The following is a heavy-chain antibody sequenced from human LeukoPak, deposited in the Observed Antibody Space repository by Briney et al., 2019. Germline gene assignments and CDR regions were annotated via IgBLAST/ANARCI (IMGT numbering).Heavy chain of an antibody. J-gene: IGHJ5*02. Sequence: ASVKVSCKVSGYTLTELSMHWVRQAPGKGLEWMGGFDPEDGETIYAQKFQGRVTMTEDTSTDTAYMELSSLRSEDTAVYYCATGSLASPALGVVAAPLLRASGKYSGDNWFDPWGQGTLVTVSS. D-gene: IGHD2-15*01. V-gene: IGHV1-24*01. CDR2: FDPEDGET. CDR3: ATGSLASPALGVVAAPLLRASGKYSGDNWFDP. CDR1: GYTLTELS.